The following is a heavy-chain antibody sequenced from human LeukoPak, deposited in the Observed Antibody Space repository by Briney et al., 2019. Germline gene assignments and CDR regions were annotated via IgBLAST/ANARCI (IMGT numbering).Heavy chain of an antibody. Sequence: VQPGGSLRLSCAASGFTFGSYAMTWVRQAPGKGLEWVSCISGSGDNTYYADSAKGRFTISRDNSKNTLYLQMNSLKTDDTAVYYCANYGDYQYFDYWGQGTPVTVSS. CDR2: ISGSGDNT. V-gene: IGHV3-23*01. CDR3: ANYGDYQYFDY. CDR1: GFTFGSYA. D-gene: IGHD4-17*01. J-gene: IGHJ4*02.